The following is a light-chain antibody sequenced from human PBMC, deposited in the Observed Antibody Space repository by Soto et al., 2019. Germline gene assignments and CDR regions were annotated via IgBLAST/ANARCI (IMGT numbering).Light chain of an antibody. Sequence: TQPASVSGSPGQSITISCTGSSSDVGGYKFVSWYQQHPGKAPKLIIFEVTSRPSGVSNRFSGSKSGNTASLTISGLQAEDEADYYCSSYTSSASLVFGTGTKVT. J-gene: IGLJ1*01. CDR2: EVT. CDR3: SSYTSSASLV. V-gene: IGLV2-14*01. CDR1: SSDVGGYKF.